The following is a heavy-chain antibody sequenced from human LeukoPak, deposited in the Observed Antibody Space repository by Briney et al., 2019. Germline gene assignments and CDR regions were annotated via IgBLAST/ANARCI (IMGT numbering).Heavy chain of an antibody. J-gene: IGHJ6*02. D-gene: IGHD2-2*01. CDR3: ARTYCSSTSCYSRYYYYGMDV. CDR1: GGTFSSYA. Sequence: SVKVSCKASGGTFSSYAISWVRQAPGQGLEWMGGIIPIFGTANYAQKFQGRVTITADKSTSTAYMELSSLRSEDTAVYYCARTYCSSTSCYSRYYYYGMDVWGQGTTVTVPS. V-gene: IGHV1-69*06. CDR2: IIPIFGTA.